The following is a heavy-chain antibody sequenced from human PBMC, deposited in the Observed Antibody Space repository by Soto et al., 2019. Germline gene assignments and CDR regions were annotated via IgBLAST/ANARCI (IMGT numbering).Heavy chain of an antibody. J-gene: IGHJ4*02. Sequence: ASVKVSCMASGYTFTSYDINWVRQATGQGLEWMGWMNPNSGNTGYAQKFQGRVTMTRNTSISKAYLEMSSLRSEDTAVYYCARGLLRTGPITTRGGGEYWGQGTLVTVSS. V-gene: IGHV1-8*01. CDR2: MNPNSGNT. CDR3: ARGLLRTGPITTRGGGEY. D-gene: IGHD3-3*01. CDR1: GYTFTSYD.